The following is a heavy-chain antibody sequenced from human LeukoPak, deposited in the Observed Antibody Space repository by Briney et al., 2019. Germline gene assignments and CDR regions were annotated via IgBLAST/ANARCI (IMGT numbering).Heavy chain of an antibody. D-gene: IGHD6-13*01. J-gene: IGHJ4*02. V-gene: IGHV3-30*02. Sequence: GGSLRLSCAASGFTFSSYGMHWVRQAPGKGLEWVAFIRYDGSNKYYADSVKGRFTISRDNSKNTLYLQMNSLRAEDTAVYYCAKDGAAAAGSEPYYFDYWGQGTLVTVSS. CDR2: IRYDGSNK. CDR1: GFTFSSYG. CDR3: AKDGAAAAGSEPYYFDY.